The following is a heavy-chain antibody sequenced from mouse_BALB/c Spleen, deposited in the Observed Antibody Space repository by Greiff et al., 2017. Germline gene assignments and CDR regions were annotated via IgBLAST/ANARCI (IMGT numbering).Heavy chain of an antibody. CDR2: IWSGGST. CDR1: GFSLTSYG. Sequence: QGQLQQSGPGLVQPSQSLSITCTVSGFSLTSYGVHWVRQSPGKGLEWLGVIWSGGSTDYNAAFISRLSISKDNSKSQVFFKMNSLQANDTAIYYCARKGAYYDYYYAMDYWGQGTSVTVSS. D-gene: IGHD2-4*01. CDR3: ARKGAYYDYYYAMDY. J-gene: IGHJ4*01. V-gene: IGHV2-2*02.